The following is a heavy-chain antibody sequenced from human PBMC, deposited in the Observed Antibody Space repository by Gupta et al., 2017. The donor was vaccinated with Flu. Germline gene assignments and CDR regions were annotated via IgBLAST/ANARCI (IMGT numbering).Heavy chain of an antibody. CDR2: ISGSGDKT. V-gene: IGHV3-23*01. CDR3: AKDCSGNACYPTPDF. CDR1: YA. D-gene: IGHD6-19*01. Sequence: YAITWVRQAPGKGLEWVSSISGSGDKTYFADSGRGRFTISRDNSKNTVFLQMTGLRAEDSALYYCAKDCSGNACYPTPDFWGQGALVTVSA. J-gene: IGHJ4*02.